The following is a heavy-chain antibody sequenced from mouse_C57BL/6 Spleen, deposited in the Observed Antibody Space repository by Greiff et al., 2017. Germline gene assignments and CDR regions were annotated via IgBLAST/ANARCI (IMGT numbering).Heavy chain of an antibody. J-gene: IGHJ2*01. CDR3: AREYYSYFDY. V-gene: IGHV1-64*01. CDR2: IHPNRGST. Sequence: QVHVKQPGAELVKPGASVKLSCKASGYTFTSYWMHWVKQRPGQGLEWIGMIHPNRGSTNYNEKFKSKATLTVDKSSSTAYVQLSSLTSEDSAVYYCAREYYSYFDYWGQGTTLTVAS. CDR1: GYTFTSYW. D-gene: IGHD2-12*01.